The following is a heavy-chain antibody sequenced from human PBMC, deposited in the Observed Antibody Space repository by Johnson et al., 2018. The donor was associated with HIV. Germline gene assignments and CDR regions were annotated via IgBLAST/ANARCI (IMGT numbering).Heavy chain of an antibody. CDR1: GFTVSSNY. CDR2: ISSGGST. J-gene: IGHJ3*02. Sequence: VQLVESGGGLIQPGGSLRLSCAASGFTVSSNYMSWVRQAPGKGLEWVSVISSGGSTYYAASVNGRFTISSDNSKNTLYLQMNSLRAEDTAVYYCARQAPGVTIFGVGGAFDIWGQGTMVTVSS. V-gene: IGHV3-53*01. CDR3: ARQAPGVTIFGVGGAFDI. D-gene: IGHD3-3*01.